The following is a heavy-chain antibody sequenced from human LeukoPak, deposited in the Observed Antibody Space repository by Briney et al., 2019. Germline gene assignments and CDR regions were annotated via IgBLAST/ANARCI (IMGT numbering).Heavy chain of an antibody. D-gene: IGHD2-2*01. Sequence: SETLSLTCTVSGGSISSSSYYWGWIRQPPGKGLEWIGSIYYSGSTYYNPSLKSRVTISVDTSKNQFSLKLSSVTAADAAVYYCARVSPVPDYWGQGTLVTVSS. CDR3: ARVSPVPDY. V-gene: IGHV4-39*07. CDR2: IYYSGST. CDR1: GGSISSSSYY. J-gene: IGHJ4*02.